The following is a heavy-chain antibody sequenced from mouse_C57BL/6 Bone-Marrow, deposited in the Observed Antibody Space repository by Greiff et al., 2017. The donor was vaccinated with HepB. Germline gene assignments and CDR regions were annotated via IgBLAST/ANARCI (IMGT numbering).Heavy chain of an antibody. CDR1: GYTFTNYW. J-gene: IGHJ4*01. CDR2: IYPGGGYT. D-gene: IGHD1-1*01. CDR3: ARREGGYYLYYYAMDY. Sequence: VQLQQSGAELVRPGTSVKMSCKASGYTFTNYWIGWAKQRPGHGLEWIGDIYPGGGYTNYNEKFKGKATLTADKSSSTAYMQFISLTSEDSAIYYCARREGGYYLYYYAMDYWGQGTSVTVSS. V-gene: IGHV1-63*01.